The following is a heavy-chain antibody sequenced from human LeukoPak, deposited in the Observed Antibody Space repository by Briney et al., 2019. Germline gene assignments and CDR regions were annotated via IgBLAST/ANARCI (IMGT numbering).Heavy chain of an antibody. CDR2: IGYSGGGT. D-gene: IGHD3-9*01. CDR3: ANDEEEGYDVLSGLNH. Sequence: GGSLRLYCAASGFTFSSYAMSGFRQAPGKGLEWVSGIGYSGGGTYYADSVKGRFTISRDNSKNTLYLQMNSLRAEDTAVYYCANDEEEGYDVLSGLNHWGQGTLVTVSS. J-gene: IGHJ4*02. CDR1: GFTFSSYA. V-gene: IGHV3-23*01.